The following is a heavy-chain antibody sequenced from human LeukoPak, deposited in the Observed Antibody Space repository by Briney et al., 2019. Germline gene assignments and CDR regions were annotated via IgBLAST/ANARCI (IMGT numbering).Heavy chain of an antibody. V-gene: IGHV3-30*18. CDR1: GFTFSNSG. J-gene: IGHJ4*02. CDR3: AKDARAAIAVFFYFDF. D-gene: IGHD6-19*01. CDR2: MSFDGSNK. Sequence: GSLRLSCAASGFTFSNSGMHWVRQAPGKGLEWVAVMSFDGSNKYYADSVKGRFTISRDNSKNTLYLQMNSLRAEDTAVYYCAKDARAAIAVFFYFDFWGQGTLVTVSS.